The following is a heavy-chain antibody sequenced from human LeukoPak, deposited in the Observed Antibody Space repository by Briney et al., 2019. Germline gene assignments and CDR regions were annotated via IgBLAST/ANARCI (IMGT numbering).Heavy chain of an antibody. Sequence: PSETLSLTCAVYGGSFSGYYWSWIRQPPGKGLEWIGEINHSGSTNYNPSLKSRVTISVDTSKNQFSLKLSSVTAADTAVYYCARGEMATITRWGQGTLVTVSS. V-gene: IGHV4-34*01. CDR2: INHSGST. J-gene: IGHJ4*02. CDR1: GGSFSGYY. D-gene: IGHD5-24*01. CDR3: ARGEMATITR.